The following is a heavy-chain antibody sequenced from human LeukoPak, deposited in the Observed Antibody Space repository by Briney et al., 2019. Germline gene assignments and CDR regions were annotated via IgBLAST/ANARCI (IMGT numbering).Heavy chain of an antibody. CDR1: GFTFSRYW. CDR2: IKQDGSEK. J-gene: IGHJ5*02. CDR3: AGAFYSGSFDP. Sequence: GGSLRLSCATSGFTFSRYWMNSVRQAPGKGLEWVANIKQDGSEKYYVESVKGRCTISRDNARNLLYLQMSSLRGEGTAVYYCAGAFYSGSFDPWGQGILVTVSS. V-gene: IGHV3-7*02. D-gene: IGHD1-26*01.